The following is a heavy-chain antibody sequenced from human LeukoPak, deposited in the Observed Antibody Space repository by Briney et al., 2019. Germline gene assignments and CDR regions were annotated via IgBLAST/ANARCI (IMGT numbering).Heavy chain of an antibody. CDR3: AKDLGWELYYFDY. CDR1: GFTFSSYG. J-gene: IGHJ4*02. D-gene: IGHD1-26*01. CDR2: ISGSGGST. Sequence: GGSLRLSCAASGFTFSSYGMSWVRQAPGKGLEWVSAISGSGGSTYYADSVKGRFTISRDNSKNTLYLQMNSLRAEDTAVYYCAKDLGWELYYFDYWGQGTLVTVSS. V-gene: IGHV3-23*01.